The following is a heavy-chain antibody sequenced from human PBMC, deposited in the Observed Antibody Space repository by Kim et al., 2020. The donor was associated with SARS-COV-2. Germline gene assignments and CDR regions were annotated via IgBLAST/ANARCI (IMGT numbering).Heavy chain of an antibody. V-gene: IGHV3-13*01. D-gene: IGHD3-16*01. CDR3: ARATSRYYYYYMDV. J-gene: IGHJ6*03. Sequence: PGSVEGRLTISRENAKNSLYLQRNSLRAGDTAVYYCARATSRYYYYYMDVWGKGTTVTVSS.